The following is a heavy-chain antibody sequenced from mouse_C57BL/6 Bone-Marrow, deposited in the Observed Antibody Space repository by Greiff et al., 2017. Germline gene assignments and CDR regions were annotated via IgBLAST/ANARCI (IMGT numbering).Heavy chain of an antibody. V-gene: IGHV1-69*01. Sequence: VQLQQPGAELVMPGASVKLSCKASGYTFTSYWMHWVKQTPGQGLEWIGEIDPSDSYTNYNQKFKGKSILTVDKSSSTAYMQLSSLASEDSAVYYCARGDYVDYWGQGTTLTVTS. CDR2: IDPSDSYT. CDR1: GYTFTSYW. CDR3: ARGDYVDY. J-gene: IGHJ2*01.